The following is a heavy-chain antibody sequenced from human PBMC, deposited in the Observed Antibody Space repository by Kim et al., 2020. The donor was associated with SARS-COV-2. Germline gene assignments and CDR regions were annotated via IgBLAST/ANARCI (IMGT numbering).Heavy chain of an antibody. J-gene: IGHJ6*02. V-gene: IGHV4-39*02. Sequence: SETLSLTCTVSGGSISSSSYYWGWIRQPPGKGLEWIGSIYYSGSTYYNPSLKSRVTISVDTSKNQFSLKLSSVTAADTAVYYCARDYSNRGMYYYYYGMDVWGQGTTVTVSS. CDR2: IYYSGST. CDR3: ARDYSNRGMYYYYYGMDV. D-gene: IGHD4-4*01. CDR1: GGSISSSSYY.